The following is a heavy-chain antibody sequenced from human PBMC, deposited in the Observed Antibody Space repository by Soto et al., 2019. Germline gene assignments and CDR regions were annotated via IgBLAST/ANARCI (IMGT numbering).Heavy chain of an antibody. CDR2: IIPIFGTA. Sequence: QVQLVQSGAEVKKPGSSVKVSCKASGGTFSSYAISWVRQAPGQGLEWMGGIIPIFGTANYAQKFQGRVTITADEPTSTAYMELSSLRSEDTAVYYCARDGSDYYGSGSYFAYWGQGTLVTVSS. V-gene: IGHV1-69*12. J-gene: IGHJ4*02. D-gene: IGHD3-10*01. CDR1: GGTFSSYA. CDR3: ARDGSDYYGSGSYFAY.